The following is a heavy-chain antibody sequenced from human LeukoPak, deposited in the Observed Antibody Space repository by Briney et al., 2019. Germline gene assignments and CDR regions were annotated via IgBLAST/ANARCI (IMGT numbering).Heavy chain of an antibody. J-gene: IGHJ5*02. V-gene: IGHV1-24*01. CDR2: FDPEDGET. D-gene: IGHD4-11*01. CDR1: GYTLTELS. Sequence: ASVKVSCKVSGYTLTELSMHWVRQAPGRGLEWMGGFDPEDGETIYAQKFQGRVTVTEDTSTDTAYMELSSLRSEDTAVYYCATVRDDYSNYGNWFDPWGQGTLVTVSS. CDR3: ATVRDDYSNYGNWFDP.